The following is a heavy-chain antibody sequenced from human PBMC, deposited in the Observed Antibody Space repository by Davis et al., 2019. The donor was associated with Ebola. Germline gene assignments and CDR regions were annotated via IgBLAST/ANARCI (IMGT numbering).Heavy chain of an antibody. Sequence: GGSLRLSCAASGFTFRDHYMEWVRQAPGKGLEWVGRIRHKASSYSTVYAASVTGRFTISRDDSKNSVFLQMNGLKTEDTALYYCARTTIGTTGFDYWGPGTLVTVSS. J-gene: IGHJ4*02. CDR2: IRHKASSYST. CDR1: GFTFRDHY. V-gene: IGHV3-72*01. CDR3: ARTTIGTTGFDY. D-gene: IGHD1-1*01.